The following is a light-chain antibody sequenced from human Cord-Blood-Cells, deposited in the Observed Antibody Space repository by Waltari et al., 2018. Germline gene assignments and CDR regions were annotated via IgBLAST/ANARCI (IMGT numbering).Light chain of an antibody. Sequence: QAVLTQPSSLSASPGASASLPCTLLSGITVVTYLLSWYPQHPGSPPQYLLRYKSDSDKQQGSGVPSRFSGSKDASANAGILLISGLQSEDEADYYCMIWHSSAWVFGGGTKLTVL. CDR2: YKSDSDK. V-gene: IGLV5-45*02. CDR3: MIWHSSAWV. CDR1: SGITVVTYL. J-gene: IGLJ3*02.